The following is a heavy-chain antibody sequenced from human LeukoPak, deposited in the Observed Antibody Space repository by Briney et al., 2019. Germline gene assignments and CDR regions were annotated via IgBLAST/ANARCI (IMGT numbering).Heavy chain of an antibody. Sequence: SETLSLTCAVDTYSNFSGYCGSWFRQPPGKGLEWIGCMYHSGSTYYNPSLKSRVTISVDTSKNQFSLKLSSVTAADTAGNYRARQEGSSSPYYYYMDVWGKGTTVTVSS. CDR2: MYHSGST. D-gene: IGHD6-13*01. V-gene: IGHV4-38-2*01. CDR1: TYSNFSGYC. J-gene: IGHJ6*03. CDR3: ARQEGSSSPYYYYMDV.